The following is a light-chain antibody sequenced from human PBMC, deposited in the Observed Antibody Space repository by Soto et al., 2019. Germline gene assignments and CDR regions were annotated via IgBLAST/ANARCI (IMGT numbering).Light chain of an antibody. CDR2: EAT. J-gene: IGLJ1*01. V-gene: IGLV2-23*01. Sequence: QSALTQPASVSGSPGQSITISCTGTSSDVGSYNHVSWYQQHPGKVPKLMIYEATQRPSGFPDRFSGSKSGNTASLTISGLQAEDEADYYCCSYAGSSTYVFGTGTKVTVL. CDR1: SSDVGSYNH. CDR3: CSYAGSSTYV.